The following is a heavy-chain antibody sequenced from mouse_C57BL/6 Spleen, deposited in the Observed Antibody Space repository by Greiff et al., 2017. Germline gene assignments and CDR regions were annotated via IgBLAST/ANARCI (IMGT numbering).Heavy chain of an antibody. CDR3: ARQIDGSFAY. CDR2: ISSGGSYT. Sequence: EVKVVESGGDLVKPGGSLKLSCAASGFTFSSYGMSWVRQTPDKRLEWVATISSGGSYTYYPDSVKGRFTISRDNAKNTLYLQLSSLKSEDTAMYYCARQIDGSFAYWGQGTLVTVSA. D-gene: IGHD2-3*01. CDR1: GFTFSSYG. V-gene: IGHV5-6*01. J-gene: IGHJ3*01.